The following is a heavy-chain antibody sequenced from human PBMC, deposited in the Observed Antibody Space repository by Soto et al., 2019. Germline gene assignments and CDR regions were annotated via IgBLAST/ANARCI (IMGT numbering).Heavy chain of an antibody. CDR2: IIPIFGTA. D-gene: IGHD3-3*01. V-gene: IGHV1-69*01. Sequence: QVQLVQSGAEVKKPGSSVKVSCKASGGTFSSYAISWVRQAPGQGLEWMGGIIPIFGTANYAQKSQGRVTITADESTSTAYMELSSLRSEDTAVYYCARDIGDTYYDFWSGLGDWGQGTLVTVSS. CDR3: ARDIGDTYYDFWSGLGD. CDR1: GGTFSSYA. J-gene: IGHJ4*02.